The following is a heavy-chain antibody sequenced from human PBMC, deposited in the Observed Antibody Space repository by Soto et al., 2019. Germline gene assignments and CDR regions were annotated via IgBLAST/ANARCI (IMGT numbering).Heavy chain of an antibody. CDR3: STRASATNCYYRFDP. CDR1: GGSFSGHS. D-gene: IGHD2-15*01. CDR2: INHSGRV. J-gene: IGHJ5*01. V-gene: IGHV4-34*01. Sequence: PSETLSLTCAVYGGSFSGHSWTWIRQSPGKGLEWIGDINHSGRVNYSPSLKSRVTISLDTSKNQFSLTLSAVTAADTAMYYCSTRASATNCYYRFDPWGQGTLVTVSS.